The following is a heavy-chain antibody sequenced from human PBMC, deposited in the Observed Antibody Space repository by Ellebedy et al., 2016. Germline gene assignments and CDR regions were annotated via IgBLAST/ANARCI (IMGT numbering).Heavy chain of an antibody. V-gene: IGHV4-59*12. Sequence: SETLSLTCTVSGGSISSYYWSWIRQPPGKGLEWIGYIYYSGSTNYNPSLKSRVTISVDTSKNQFSLKLSSVTAADTAVYYCARGRSSYGRVSFDYWGQGTLVTVSS. D-gene: IGHD4-17*01. CDR1: GGSISSYY. J-gene: IGHJ4*02. CDR3: ARGRSSYGRVSFDY. CDR2: IYYSGST.